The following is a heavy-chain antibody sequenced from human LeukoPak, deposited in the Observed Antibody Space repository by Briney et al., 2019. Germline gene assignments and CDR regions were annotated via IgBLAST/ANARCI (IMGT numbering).Heavy chain of an antibody. V-gene: IGHV3-7*01. CDR3: ARVGYSYGYLAYAFDI. Sequence: GGSLRLSCAASGFTFSSYWMGWVRQAPGKGLEWVANIKQDGSEKYYVDSVKGRFTISRDNAKNSLYLQMNSLRAEDTAVYYCARVGYSYGYLAYAFDIRGQGTMVTVSS. J-gene: IGHJ3*02. CDR1: GFTFSSYW. D-gene: IGHD5-18*01. CDR2: IKQDGSEK.